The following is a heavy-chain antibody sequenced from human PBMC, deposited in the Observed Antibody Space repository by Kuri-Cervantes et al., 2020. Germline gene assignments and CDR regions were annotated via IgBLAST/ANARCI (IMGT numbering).Heavy chain of an antibody. CDR3: ARDLSSTVVTQGYYYMDV. CDR2: INPNSGGT. V-gene: IGHV1-2*02. Sequence: ASVKVSCKASGYTFTGYYMHWVRQAPGQGLEWMGWINPNSGGTNYAQKFQGRVTMTRDTSISTAYMELSRLRSDDTAVYYCARDLSSTVVTQGYYYMDVWGKGTTVTVSS. J-gene: IGHJ6*03. CDR1: GYTFTGYY. D-gene: IGHD4-23*01.